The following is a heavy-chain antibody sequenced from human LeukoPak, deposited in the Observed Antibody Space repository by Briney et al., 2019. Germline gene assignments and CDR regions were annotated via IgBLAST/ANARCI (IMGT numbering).Heavy chain of an antibody. D-gene: IGHD1-14*01. CDR1: GGSFSGYY. CDR2: INHSGST. CDR3: ARRNRNYVVAYFDY. Sequence: SETLSLTCAVYGGSFSGYYWSWIRQPPGKGLEWIGEINHSGSTNYNPSLKSRVTISVDTSKNQFSLKLSSVTAADTAVYYCARRNRNYVVAYFDYWGQGTLVTVSS. J-gene: IGHJ4*02. V-gene: IGHV4-34*01.